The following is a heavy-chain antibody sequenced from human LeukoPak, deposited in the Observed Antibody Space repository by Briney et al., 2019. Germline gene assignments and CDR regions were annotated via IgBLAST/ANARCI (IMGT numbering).Heavy chain of an antibody. J-gene: IGHJ4*02. D-gene: IGHD6-13*01. Sequence: GGSLRLSCATSGFTFSRSWMSWLRQAPGKGLEWVSYITSSGSTMYYSDSVKGRFTISRDNAKNSLYLQMSSLRAEDTAVYYCATLRPRQQLVVDHWGQGTLVTVSS. CDR1: GFTFSRSW. CDR3: ATLRPRQQLVVDH. CDR2: ITSSGSTM. V-gene: IGHV3-48*03.